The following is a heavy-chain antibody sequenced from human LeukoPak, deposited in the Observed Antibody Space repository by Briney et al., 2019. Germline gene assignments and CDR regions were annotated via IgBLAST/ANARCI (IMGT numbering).Heavy chain of an antibody. V-gene: IGHV3-23*01. CDR1: GFTFSNYA. Sequence: GGSLRLSCAASGFTFSNYAMTWVRQAPGKGLEWVSGISGSGISTYYADSVKGRFTISRDNFKSTLYLQMNSLRAEDTAVYYCAKEMAGLYAFDIWGQGTMVTVSS. J-gene: IGHJ3*02. CDR2: ISGSGIST. D-gene: IGHD5-24*01. CDR3: AKEMAGLYAFDI.